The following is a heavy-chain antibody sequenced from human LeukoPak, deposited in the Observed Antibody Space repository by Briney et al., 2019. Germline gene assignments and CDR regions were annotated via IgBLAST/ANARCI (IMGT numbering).Heavy chain of an antibody. V-gene: IGHV3-66*02. J-gene: IGHJ4*02. CDR1: GFTVSGNY. Sequence: GGSLRLSCAASGFTVSGNYMSWVRQAPGKGLEWVSVIYSGGSTYYADSVKGRFTISRDNSKNTLYLQMNSLRAEDTAVYYCARDLDGSSWFAPFDYWGQGTLVTVSS. D-gene: IGHD6-13*01. CDR2: IYSGGST. CDR3: ARDLDGSSWFAPFDY.